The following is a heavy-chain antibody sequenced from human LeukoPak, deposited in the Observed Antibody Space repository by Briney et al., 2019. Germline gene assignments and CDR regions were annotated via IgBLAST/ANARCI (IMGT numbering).Heavy chain of an antibody. J-gene: IGHJ4*02. D-gene: IGHD3-16*01. CDR3: ARDTGGEDY. CDR2: INHSGST. V-gene: IGHV4-34*01. CDR1: GGSFSGYY. Sequence: NPSETLSLTCAVYGGSFSGYYWSWIRQPPGKGLEWIGEINHSGSTNYNPSLKSRVTISVDTSKNQFSLKLSSVTAADTAVYYCARDTGGEDYWGQGTLVTVSS.